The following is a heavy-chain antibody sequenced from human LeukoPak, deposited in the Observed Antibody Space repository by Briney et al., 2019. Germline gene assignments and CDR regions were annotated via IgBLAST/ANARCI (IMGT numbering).Heavy chain of an antibody. CDR2: IYYSGST. CDR3: ARGVNSGYFDY. CDR1: GGAISSYY. J-gene: IGHJ4*02. D-gene: IGHD1-26*01. Sequence: SETLSLTCTVSGGAISSYYWSWIRQPPGKGLEWSGYIYYSGSTNYNPPLKSRVTISVDTSKNQFPMKLSSVTAADTAVYYCARGVNSGYFDYCGQGTLVTVSS. V-gene: IGHV4-59*01.